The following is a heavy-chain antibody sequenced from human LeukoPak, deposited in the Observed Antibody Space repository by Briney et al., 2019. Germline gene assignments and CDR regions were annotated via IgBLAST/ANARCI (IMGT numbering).Heavy chain of an antibody. CDR3: AREDDSSGYYVDY. CDR1: GGSISSGGYY. D-gene: IGHD3-22*01. V-gene: IGHV4-31*03. J-gene: IGHJ4*02. CDR2: IYYSGST. Sequence: SETLSLTCTVSGGSISSGGYYWSWIRQHPGKGLEWIGYIYYSGSTYYNPSLKSRVTISVDTSKNQFPLKLSSVTAADTAVYYCAREDDSSGYYVDYWGQGTLVTVSS.